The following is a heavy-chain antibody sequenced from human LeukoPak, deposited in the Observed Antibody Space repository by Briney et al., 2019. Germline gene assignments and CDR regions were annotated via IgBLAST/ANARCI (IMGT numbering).Heavy chain of an antibody. J-gene: IGHJ6*03. CDR1: GGSISSSNW. CDR3: ARLSMVRGVINYYYYYYMDV. V-gene: IGHV4-4*02. CDR2: IYHSGST. D-gene: IGHD3-10*01. Sequence: PSETLSLTCAVSGGSISSSNWWSWVRQPPGKGLEWIGEIYHSGSTNYNPSLKSRVTISVDKSKNQFSLKLSSVTAADTAVYYCARLSMVRGVINYYYYYYMDVWGKGTTVTISS.